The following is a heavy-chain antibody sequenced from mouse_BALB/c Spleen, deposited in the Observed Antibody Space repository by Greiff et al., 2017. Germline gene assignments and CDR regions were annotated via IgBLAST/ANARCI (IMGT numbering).Heavy chain of an antibody. CDR1: GFTFSSYA. V-gene: IGHV5-9-4*01. J-gene: IGHJ4*01. CDR3: ARADSPYAMDY. Sequence: EVQVVESGGGLVKPGGSLKLSCAASGFTFSSYAMSWVRQSPEKRLEWVAEISSGGSYTYYPDTVTGRFTISRDNAKNTLYLEMSSLRSEDTAMYYCARADSPYAMDYWGQGTSVTVSS. CDR2: ISSGGSYT.